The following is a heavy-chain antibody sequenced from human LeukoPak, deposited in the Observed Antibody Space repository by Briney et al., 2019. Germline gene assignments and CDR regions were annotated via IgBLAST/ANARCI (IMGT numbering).Heavy chain of an antibody. J-gene: IGHJ4*02. CDR2: IYHSGST. Sequence: PSQTLSLTCAVSGGSISSGGYSWSWIRQPPGKGLEWIGYIYHSGSTYYNPSLKSRVTISVDRSKNQFSLKLSSVTAADTAVYYCARDLSSGYDFGYWGQGTLVTVSS. CDR3: ARDLSSGYDFGY. CDR1: GGSISSGGYS. D-gene: IGHD5-12*01. V-gene: IGHV4-30-2*01.